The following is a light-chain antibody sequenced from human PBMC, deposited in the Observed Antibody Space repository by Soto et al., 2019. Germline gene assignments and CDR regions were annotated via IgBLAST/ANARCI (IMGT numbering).Light chain of an antibody. Sequence: SSPPQPPSASLSPGQSVTLPRPGTHRDGGGYNYVSWYQQHPGKAPKLMIYEVSKRPSGVPDRFSGSKSGNTASLTVSGLQAEDEADYYCSSYAGSNNFYVFGTGTKVTVL. CDR3: SSYAGSNNFYV. CDR1: HRDGGGYNY. V-gene: IGLV2-8*01. J-gene: IGLJ1*01. CDR2: EVS.